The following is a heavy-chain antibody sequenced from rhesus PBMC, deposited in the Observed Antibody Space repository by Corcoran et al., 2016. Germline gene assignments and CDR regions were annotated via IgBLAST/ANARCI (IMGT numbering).Heavy chain of an antibody. CDR1: GGSFSGYH. CDR2: ISGSSGTT. CDR3: ASYTIPFDY. Sequence: QVQLQESGPGLVKPSETLSLTCAVSGGSFSGYHWGWIRQPPGKGLEWIGYISGSSGTTYYHPSLKSRVTISPDTSKNQFSLRLSSVTAADTAVYYCASYTIPFDYWGQGVLVTVSS. D-gene: IGHD3-16*01. J-gene: IGHJ4*01. V-gene: IGHV4-165*01.